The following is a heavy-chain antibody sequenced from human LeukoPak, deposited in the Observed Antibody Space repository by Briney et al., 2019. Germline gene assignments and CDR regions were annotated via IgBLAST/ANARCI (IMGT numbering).Heavy chain of an antibody. J-gene: IGHJ6*02. CDR2: INSDGSST. V-gene: IGHV3-74*01. Sequence: GGSLRLSCAASGFTFSSYWMHWVRQAPGKGLVWVSRINSDGSSTSYADSVKGRFTISRDNAKNTLYLQMNSLRAEDTAVYYCAREETYYDFWSGYYTWSHPNYYYYYGMDVWGQGTTVTVSS. CDR3: AREETYYDFWSGYYTWSHPNYYYYYGMDV. D-gene: IGHD3-3*01. CDR1: GFTFSSYW.